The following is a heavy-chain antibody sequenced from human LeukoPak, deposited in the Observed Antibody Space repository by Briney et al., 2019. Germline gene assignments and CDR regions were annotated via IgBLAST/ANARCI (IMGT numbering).Heavy chain of an antibody. D-gene: IGHD1-1*01. CDR2: IYPGDSDT. CDR3: ARPPSKRYGDSVDTTLT. J-gene: IGHJ4*02. V-gene: IGHV5-51*01. CDR1: GYSFTSYW. Sequence: GESLKISCKGSGYSFTSYWIGWVRQMPGKGLEWMGIIYPGDSDTRYSPSFQGQVTISADKSISIVYLQWSSLKASDTAMYYCARPPSKRYGDSVDTTLTWGQGTLVTVSS.